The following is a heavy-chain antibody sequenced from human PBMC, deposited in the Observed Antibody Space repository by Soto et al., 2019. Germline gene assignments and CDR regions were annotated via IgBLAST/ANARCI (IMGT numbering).Heavy chain of an antibody. CDR3: ARHRMGRRYYDILTGPYGMDV. CDR1: GFTFSSYA. D-gene: IGHD3-9*01. CDR2: ISYDGSNK. J-gene: IGHJ6*02. Sequence: PVGSLRLSCAASGFTFSSYAMHWVRQAPGKGLEWVAVISYDGSNKYYADSVKGRFTISRDNSKNTLYLQMNSLRAEDTAVYYCARHRMGRRYYDILTGPYGMDVRGQGTTVTVSS. V-gene: IGHV3-30-3*01.